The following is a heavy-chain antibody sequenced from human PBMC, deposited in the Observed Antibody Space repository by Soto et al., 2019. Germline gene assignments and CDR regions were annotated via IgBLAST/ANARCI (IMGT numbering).Heavy chain of an antibody. D-gene: IGHD6-13*01. V-gene: IGHV3-30-3*01. J-gene: IGHJ6*02. CDR3: ARDQQQLVSYGMDV. CDR2: ISYDGSNK. CDR1: GFTFSSYA. Sequence: GGSLRLSCAASGFTFSSYAMHWVRQAPGKGLEWVAVISYDGSNKYYADSVKGRFTISRDNSKNTLYLQMNSLRAEDTAVYYCARDQQQLVSYGMDVWGQGTTVTVSS.